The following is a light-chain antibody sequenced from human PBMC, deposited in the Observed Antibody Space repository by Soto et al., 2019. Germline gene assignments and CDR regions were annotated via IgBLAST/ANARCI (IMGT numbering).Light chain of an antibody. Sequence: QSALTQPPSASGSPGQSVTISCTGTKFDIGRYNYVSWYRQHPGEAPKLIIFEVNNRPSGISNRFSGSKSGNTASLTISGLQVEDEAHYFCSSYTSASALAIFGGGTKLTVL. CDR1: KFDIGRYNY. J-gene: IGLJ2*01. V-gene: IGLV2-14*01. CDR2: EVN. CDR3: SSYTSASALAI.